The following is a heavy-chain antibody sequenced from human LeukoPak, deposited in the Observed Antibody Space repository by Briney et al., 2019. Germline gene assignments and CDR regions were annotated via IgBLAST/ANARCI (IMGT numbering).Heavy chain of an antibody. D-gene: IGHD3-9*01. CDR3: ARVLYDVLTEEYYDY. CDR2: IKEDGTRK. CDR1: GFTFSSHW. V-gene: IGHV3-7*01. Sequence: GGSLRLSCAASGFTFSSHWMTWVRQAPGKGLEWVANIKEDGTRKNYMDSVKGRFTISRDNAKNSLYLQMNSLRAEDTAVYYCARVLYDVLTEEYYDYWGQGTLVTVSS. J-gene: IGHJ4*02.